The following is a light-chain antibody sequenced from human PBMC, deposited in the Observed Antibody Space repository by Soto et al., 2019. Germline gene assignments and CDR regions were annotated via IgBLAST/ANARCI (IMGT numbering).Light chain of an antibody. CDR1: SSDVGGYNY. Sequence: QSALTQPRSVSGSPGQSVTISCTGTSSDVGGYNYVSWYQQHPGKAPKLMIYDVSKRPSGVPDRFSGSKSGNTASRTISGLQAEDEADYYCCSYAGSYTGVFCGGTKLTVL. CDR3: CSYAGSYTGV. CDR2: DVS. J-gene: IGLJ3*02. V-gene: IGLV2-11*01.